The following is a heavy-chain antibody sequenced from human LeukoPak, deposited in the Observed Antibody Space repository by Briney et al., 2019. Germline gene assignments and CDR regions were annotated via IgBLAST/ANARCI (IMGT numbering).Heavy chain of an antibody. CDR2: INHSGST. V-gene: IGHV4-34*01. CDR1: GGSFSGYY. D-gene: IGHD3-16*01. Sequence: SSEILSLTCAVYGGSFSGYYWSWIRQPPGKGLEWIGEINHSGSTNYNPSLKSRVTISVDTSKNQFSLKLSSVTAADTAVYYCARTDYVWGSSLDYWGQGTLVTVSS. J-gene: IGHJ4*02. CDR3: ARTDYVWGSSLDY.